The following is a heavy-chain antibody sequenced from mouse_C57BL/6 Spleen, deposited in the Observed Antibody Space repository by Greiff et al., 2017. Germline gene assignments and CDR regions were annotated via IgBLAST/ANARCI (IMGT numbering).Heavy chain of an antibody. Sequence: VQLQQSGAELVRPGASVKLSCTASGFNIKDYYMHWVKQRPEQGLEWIGRIDPEDGDTEYAPKFQGKATMTADTSSNTAYLQLSSLTSEDTAVYCCTTTGRLRWYAMDYWGQGTSVTVSS. CDR2: IDPEDGDT. J-gene: IGHJ4*01. D-gene: IGHD1-1*01. CDR1: GFNIKDYY. V-gene: IGHV14-1*01. CDR3: TTTGRLRWYAMDY.